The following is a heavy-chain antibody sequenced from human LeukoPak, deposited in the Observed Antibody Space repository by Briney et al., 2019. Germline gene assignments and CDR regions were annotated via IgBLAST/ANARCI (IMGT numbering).Heavy chain of an antibody. CDR3: ARGFIAVSNWSDP. J-gene: IGHJ5*02. CDR2: INHSGST. V-gene: IGHV4-34*01. CDR1: GGSFSGYY. D-gene: IGHD6-19*01. Sequence: SETLSLTCAVYGGSFSGYYWSWIRQPPGKGLEWIGEINHSGSTNYNPSLKSRATISVDTSKNQFSLKLSSVTAADTAVYYCARGFIAVSNWSDPWGQGTLVTVSS.